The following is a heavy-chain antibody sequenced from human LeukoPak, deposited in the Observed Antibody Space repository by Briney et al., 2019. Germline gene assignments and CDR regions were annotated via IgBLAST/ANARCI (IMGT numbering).Heavy chain of an antibody. V-gene: IGHV4-4*07. CDR3: ARALRITIFGVVIGWFDP. D-gene: IGHD3-3*01. CDR2: IYTSGST. CDR1: GGSISSYY. J-gene: IGHJ5*02. Sequence: SETLSLTCTVSGGSISSYYWSWIRQPAGKGLEWIGRIYTSGSTNYNPSLKSRVTISVDTSKNQFSLKLSSVTAADTAVYYCARALRITIFGVVIGWFDPWGQGTLVTVSS.